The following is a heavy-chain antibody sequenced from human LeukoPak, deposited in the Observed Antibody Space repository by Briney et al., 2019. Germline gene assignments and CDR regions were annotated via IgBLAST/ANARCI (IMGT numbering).Heavy chain of an antibody. CDR3: ARVTGYIVEDYFDY. CDR2: IYYSGST. J-gene: IGHJ4*02. V-gene: IGHV4-59*01. CDR1: GGSISSYY. D-gene: IGHD3-22*01. Sequence: SETLSLTCSVSGGSISSYYWSWIRQPPGKGLEWIGYIYYSGSTNYNPSLKSRVTISVDTSKNQFSLGLSSVTAADTAVYYCARVTGYIVEDYFDYWGQGTLVTVSS.